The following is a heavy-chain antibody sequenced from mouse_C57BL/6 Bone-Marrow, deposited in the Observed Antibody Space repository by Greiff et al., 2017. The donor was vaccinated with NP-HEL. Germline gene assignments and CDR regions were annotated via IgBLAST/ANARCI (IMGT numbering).Heavy chain of an antibody. D-gene: IGHD6-1*01. CDR3: ARRSLYWDFEV. CDR2: IDPANGNT. Sequence: VQLQQSVAELVRPGASVKLSCTASGFNINNTYMHWVKQRPEQGLEWIGRIDPANGNTKYAPKFQGKATITADTSSNTAYLQLRSLTSEDTASYYCARRSLYWDFEVWGTGTTVTVSS. V-gene: IGHV14-3*01. J-gene: IGHJ1*03. CDR1: GFNINNTY.